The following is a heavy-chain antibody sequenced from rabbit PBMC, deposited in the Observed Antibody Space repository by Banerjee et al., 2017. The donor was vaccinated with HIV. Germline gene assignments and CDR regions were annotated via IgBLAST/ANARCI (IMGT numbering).Heavy chain of an antibody. V-gene: IGHV1S45*01. Sequence: EESGGDLVQPEGSLTLTCKASGLDFSSSYWICWVRQAPGKGLEWIGCIYTGSGSTYYASWAKGRFTISKTSSTTVTLQMTSLTAADTATYFCAGAAGDAGNGYDLWGQGTLVT. J-gene: IGHJ4*01. CDR3: AGAAGDAGNGYDL. CDR2: IYTGSGST. CDR1: GLDFSSSYW. D-gene: IGHD8-1*01.